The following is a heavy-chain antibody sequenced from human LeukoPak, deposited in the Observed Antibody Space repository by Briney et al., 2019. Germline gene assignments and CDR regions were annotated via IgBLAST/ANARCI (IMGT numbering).Heavy chain of an antibody. J-gene: IGHJ3*02. CDR2: SYPGDWDT. CDR1: GCGFTSYW. Sequence: GAALQISCKGAGCGFTSYWIGWGRQVPGKGLEGMGISYPGDWDTRYSPSFEGQVTISAEKSSSTCYLEWSSVKASDTAMYYCARQDSSGWYVEGAFDIWGQGTMVTVSS. V-gene: IGHV5-51*01. D-gene: IGHD6-19*01. CDR3: ARQDSSGWYVEGAFDI.